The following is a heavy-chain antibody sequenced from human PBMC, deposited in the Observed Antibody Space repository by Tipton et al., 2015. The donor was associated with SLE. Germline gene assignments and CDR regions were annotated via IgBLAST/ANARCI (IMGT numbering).Heavy chain of an antibody. D-gene: IGHD2-2*01. Sequence: LRLSCSVSGFSISSDHFWGWIRQPPGKGLEWIATVYHSGSTFYNPSLKSRVAISRDTSKNQFFLKVTSVTAADTAVYFCTFGGRGPAATAEYFENWGQGTLVSVSS. CDR2: VYHSGST. CDR1: GFSISSDHF. CDR3: TFGGRGPAATAEYFEN. V-gene: IGHV4-38-2*02. J-gene: IGHJ1*01.